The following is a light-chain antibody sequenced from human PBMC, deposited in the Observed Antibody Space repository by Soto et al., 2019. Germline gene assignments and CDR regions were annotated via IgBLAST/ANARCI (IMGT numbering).Light chain of an antibody. V-gene: IGKV3-15*01. CDR3: QQYNNWLGT. Sequence: EIVMTQSPATLSVSPGERATLSCRARQSVSSNVAWYQQKPGQAPRLLIYGASTRDTGIPARFSGSGSGTEFTLTISSLQSEDFAVYYCQQYNNWLGTFGQGTKVEIK. CDR1: QSVSSN. J-gene: IGKJ1*01. CDR2: GAS.